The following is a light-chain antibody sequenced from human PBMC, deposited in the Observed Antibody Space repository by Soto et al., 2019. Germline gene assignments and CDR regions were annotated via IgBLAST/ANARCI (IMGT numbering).Light chain of an antibody. CDR1: ISIIGNNY. V-gene: IGLV1-51*02. J-gene: IGLJ3*02. CDR3: GTWDSSLSAGV. CDR2: ENN. Sequence: QSVLTQPPSVSAAPGQKVTISCSGSISIIGNNYVSWYQQLPGTAPKLLIYENNKRPSGIPDRFSGSKSGTSATLGITGLQTGDEADYYCGTWDSSLSAGVFGGGTKLTVL.